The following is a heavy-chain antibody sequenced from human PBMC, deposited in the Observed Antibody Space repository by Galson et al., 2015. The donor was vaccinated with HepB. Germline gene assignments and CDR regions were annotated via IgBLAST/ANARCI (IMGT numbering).Heavy chain of an antibody. V-gene: IGHV3-66*01. CDR1: GFTVSRNY. D-gene: IGHD3-10*01. CDR3: ATSMVNYYYGLDL. Sequence: SLRLSCAASGFTVSRNYMSWVRQAPGKGLEWVSVIYSGGSTYYGDSVKGRFTISRDNSKNTLYLQMNSLRAEDTAVYYCATSMVNYYYGLDLWGQGTTVTVSS. J-gene: IGHJ6*02. CDR2: IYSGGST.